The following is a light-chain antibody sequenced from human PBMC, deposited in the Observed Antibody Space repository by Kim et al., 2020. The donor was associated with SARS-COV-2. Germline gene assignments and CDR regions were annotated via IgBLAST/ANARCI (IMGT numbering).Light chain of an antibody. CDR1: QSVSSSY. V-gene: IGKV3-20*01. CDR2: GAS. Sequence: EIVLTQSPGTLSLSPGERATLSCRASQSVSSSYLAWYQQKPGQAPRLLIYGASSRATGIPDRFSGSGSGTDFTLTISRLEPEDFAVYYCQQYGSSPQGTFGGGTKLEIK. CDR3: QQYGSSPQGT. J-gene: IGKJ4*01.